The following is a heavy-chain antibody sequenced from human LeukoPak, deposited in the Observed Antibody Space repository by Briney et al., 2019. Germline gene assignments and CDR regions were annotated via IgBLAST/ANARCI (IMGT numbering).Heavy chain of an antibody. CDR1: GFTLSSYI. CDR2: SSGSSSYI. CDR3: ARGSDNYYYYQYMDV. D-gene: IGHD3-9*01. V-gene: IGHV3-21*01. Sequence: GGSLRLSCAASGFTLSSYIMNWVRQAPGKGLERVSSSSGSSSYIYYADSVKGRFTISRDNAKKSLFLQLNSLRAEDTAVYYCARGSDNYYYYQYMDVWGKGTTVTVSS. J-gene: IGHJ6*03.